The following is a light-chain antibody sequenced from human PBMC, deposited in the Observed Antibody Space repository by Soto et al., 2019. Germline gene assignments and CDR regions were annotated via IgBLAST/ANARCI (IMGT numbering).Light chain of an antibody. CDR2: KAS. Sequence: DNQMTQSPAALSASVGDRVTITCRASQSITNYLAWYQQKPGRAPRLLIYKASSLESGVPSRFSGSGSGTEFSLTISSLQPDDFATYYCQQYKSYPWTFGQRTKVDIK. CDR1: QSITNY. J-gene: IGKJ1*01. CDR3: QQYKSYPWT. V-gene: IGKV1-5*03.